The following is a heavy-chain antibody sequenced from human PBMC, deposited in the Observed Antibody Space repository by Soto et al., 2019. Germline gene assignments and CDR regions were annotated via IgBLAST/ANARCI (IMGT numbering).Heavy chain of an antibody. J-gene: IGHJ5*02. CDR1: GYTFTSYD. CDR2: MNPNSGNT. D-gene: IGHD3-3*01. Sequence: RASVKVSCKASGYTFTSYDINWVRQATGQGLEWMGWMNPNSGNTGYAQKFQGRVTMTRNTSISTAYMELSSLRSEDTAVYYCARARSPNTIFGVVMTNWFDPWGQGTLVTVSS. V-gene: IGHV1-8*01. CDR3: ARARSPNTIFGVVMTNWFDP.